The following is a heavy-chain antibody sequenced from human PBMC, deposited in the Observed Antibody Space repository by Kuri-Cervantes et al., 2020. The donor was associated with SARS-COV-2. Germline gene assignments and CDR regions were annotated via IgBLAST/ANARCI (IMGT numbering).Heavy chain of an antibody. Sequence: GGSLRLSCSASGFTFSSYAMHWVRQAPGKGLEYVSAISSNGGSTYYADSVKGRFTISRDNSKNTLYLQMTSLRTDDTAVYFCARVGDSYFHFDFWGQGTLVTVSS. J-gene: IGHJ4*02. CDR3: ARVGDSYFHFDF. CDR2: ISSNGGST. V-gene: IGHV3-64*04. D-gene: IGHD2-21*01. CDR1: GFTFSSYA.